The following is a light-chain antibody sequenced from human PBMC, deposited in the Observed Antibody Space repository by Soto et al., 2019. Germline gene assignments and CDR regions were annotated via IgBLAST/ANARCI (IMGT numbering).Light chain of an antibody. Sequence: EFVLTQSPGKLSLSPGERATLSCRASQSISSSFLAWYQQKPGQAPRLLIYGASSRGNGIPDSFSGSGSGTDFTLTISRLEPEDFAVYYCQQYGSSPPLTFGGGTKVEIK. J-gene: IGKJ4*01. CDR2: GAS. V-gene: IGKV3-20*01. CDR1: QSISSSF. CDR3: QQYGSSPPLT.